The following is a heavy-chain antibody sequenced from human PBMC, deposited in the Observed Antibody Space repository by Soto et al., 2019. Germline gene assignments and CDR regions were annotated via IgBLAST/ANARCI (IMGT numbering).Heavy chain of an antibody. CDR1: GCSITSDIHY. J-gene: IGHJ3*02. V-gene: IGHV4-39*01. CDR2: IYYSGNT. Sequence: SETLSVTCTVSGCSITSDIHYWGWIRQPPGKGLEWIGTIYYSGNTHYNPSLRSRVTISMDTSKNQFSLRLTSVTAADTAVYYCARHTDCGSGSSCLGSDNMDTDAFDIWGQGTMVT. CDR3: ARHTDCGSGSSCLGSDNMDTDAFDI. D-gene: IGHD3-10*01.